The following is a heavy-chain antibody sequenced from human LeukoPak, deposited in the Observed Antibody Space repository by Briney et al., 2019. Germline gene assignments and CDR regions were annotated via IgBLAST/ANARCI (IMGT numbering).Heavy chain of an antibody. CDR3: ARGRYCSADICSGGDAFDI. V-gene: IGHV4-4*07. Sequence: SETLSPTCTVSGGSINNYYWSWIRQPAGKGLEWIGRIYTRGSTNYNPSLKSRVTMSVDTSKNHFSLKLSSVTAADTAVYYCARGRYCSADICSGGDAFDIWGQGTMVSVSS. J-gene: IGHJ3*02. D-gene: IGHD2-15*01. CDR2: IYTRGST. CDR1: GGSINNYY.